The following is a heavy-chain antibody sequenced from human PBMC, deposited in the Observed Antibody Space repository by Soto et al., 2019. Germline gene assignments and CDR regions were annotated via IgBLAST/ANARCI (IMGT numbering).Heavy chain of an antibody. Sequence: SETLSLTCTVSGGSISSGGYYWSWIRQHPGKGLEWIGYIYYSGSTYYNPSLKSRVTISVDTSKNQFSLKLSSVTAADTAVYYCAKGGRFPEARYYFLDVWGNGTTGTVSS. CDR2: IYYSGST. CDR1: GGSISSGGYY. V-gene: IGHV4-31*03. CDR3: AKGGRFPEARYYFLDV. J-gene: IGHJ6*03. D-gene: IGHD3-3*01.